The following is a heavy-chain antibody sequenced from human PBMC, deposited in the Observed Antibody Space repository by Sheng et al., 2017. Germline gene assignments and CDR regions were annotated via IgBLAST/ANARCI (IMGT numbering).Heavy chain of an antibody. CDR1: GYTFTSFG. CDR3: ARSRAARPDY. D-gene: IGHD6-6*01. Sequence: QVQLVQSGAEVKKPGASVKVSCKASGYTFTSFGITWVRQAPGQGLEWMGWISAYNGYTNYSQILQGRVTMTTDTSTSTAYMELRTLRSDDTAVYYCARSRAARPDYWGQGSLVTVSS. CDR2: ISAYNGYT. V-gene: IGHV1-18*01. J-gene: IGHJ4*02.